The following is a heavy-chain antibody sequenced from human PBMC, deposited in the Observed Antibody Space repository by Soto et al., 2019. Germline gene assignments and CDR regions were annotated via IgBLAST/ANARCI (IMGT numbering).Heavy chain of an antibody. V-gene: IGHV3-23*01. CDR2: ISGSGGST. CDR1: GFTFSSYA. D-gene: IGHD3-3*01. Sequence: EVQLLESGGGLVQPGGSLRLSCAASGFTFSSYAMSWVRQAPGKGLEWVSAISGSGGSTYYADSVKGRFTISRDNSKNTLYLQMNSLRAEDTAVYYWAKIPITIFGVVIIPYYYYMDVWGKGTTVTVSS. J-gene: IGHJ6*03. CDR3: AKIPITIFGVVIIPYYYYMDV.